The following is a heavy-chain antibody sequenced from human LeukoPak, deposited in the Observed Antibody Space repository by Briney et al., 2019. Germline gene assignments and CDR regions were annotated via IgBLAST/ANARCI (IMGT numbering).Heavy chain of an antibody. Sequence: SETLSLTCTVSGGSISSYYWSWIRQPPGKGPEWIGYIYTSGSTNYNPSLKSRVTISVDTSKNQFSLKLSSVTAADTAVYYCARLHSSSSPFDYWGQGTLVTVSS. CDR1: GGSISSYY. J-gene: IGHJ4*02. V-gene: IGHV4-4*09. D-gene: IGHD6-6*01. CDR3: ARLHSSSSPFDY. CDR2: IYTSGST.